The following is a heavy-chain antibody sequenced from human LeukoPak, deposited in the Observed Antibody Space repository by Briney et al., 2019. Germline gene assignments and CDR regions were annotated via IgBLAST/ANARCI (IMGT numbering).Heavy chain of an antibody. CDR1: GYSISSGYY. V-gene: IGHV4-38-2*01. CDR2: IYHSGST. D-gene: IGHD6-19*01. CDR3: ARVEYGSGFVAYDP. J-gene: IGHJ5*02. Sequence: SETLSLTCAVSGYSISSGYYWGWIRQPPGKGLEWIGSIYHSGSTNYNPSLKSRVTISVDTSKNQFSLKLSSVTAADTAVYYCARVEYGSGFVAYDPWGQGTLVTVSS.